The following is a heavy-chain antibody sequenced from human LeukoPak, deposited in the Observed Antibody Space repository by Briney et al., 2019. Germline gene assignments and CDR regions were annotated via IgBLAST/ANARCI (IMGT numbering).Heavy chain of an antibody. CDR2: INSDGSYT. CDR1: GLTFSNYW. J-gene: IGHJ4*02. D-gene: IGHD2-15*01. V-gene: IGHV3-74*01. Sequence: PGGSLRLSCVASGLTFSNYWMHWVRQVLGKGLVWVSRINSDGSYTSYLDSVKGRFTISRDNAKNTLHLQMNSLRAEDTAMYYCASQIVVVVAATGTTRSNDYWGQGTLVTVSS. CDR3: ASQIVVVVAATGTTRSNDY.